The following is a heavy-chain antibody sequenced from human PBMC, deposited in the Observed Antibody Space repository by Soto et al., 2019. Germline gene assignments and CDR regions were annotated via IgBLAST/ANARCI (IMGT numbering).Heavy chain of an antibody. CDR2: ISGSGAST. CDR3: AKDQGVSSGYTDDY. V-gene: IGHV3-23*01. Sequence: ESGGGLVQPGGSLRLSCAASGFTFSNYAMSWVRQAPGKGLQWVSAISGSGASTYYVDSVKGRFTISRDNSKNTLYLQMNSLRAEDTAVYYCAKDQGVSSGYTDDYWGQGTLVTVSS. J-gene: IGHJ4*02. CDR1: GFTFSNYA. D-gene: IGHD6-19*01.